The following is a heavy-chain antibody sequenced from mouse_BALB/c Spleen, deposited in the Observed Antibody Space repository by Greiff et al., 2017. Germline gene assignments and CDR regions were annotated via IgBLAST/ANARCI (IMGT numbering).Heavy chain of an antibody. V-gene: IGHV1-87*01. J-gene: IGHJ2*01. Sequence: LQESGAELARPGASVKLSCKASGYTFTSYWMQWVKQRPGQGLEWIGAIYPGDGDTRYTQKFKGKATLTADKSSSTAYMQLSSLASEDSAVYYCASPTMITTSYYFDYWGQGTTLTVSS. CDR2: IYPGDGDT. CDR3: ASPTMITTSYYFDY. CDR1: GYTFTSYW. D-gene: IGHD2-4*01.